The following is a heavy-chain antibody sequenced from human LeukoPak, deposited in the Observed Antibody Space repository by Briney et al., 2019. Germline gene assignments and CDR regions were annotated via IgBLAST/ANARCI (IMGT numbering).Heavy chain of an antibody. CDR1: GYTFIGYY. V-gene: IGHV1-2*02. CDR2: INPNSGVT. CDR3: ARENWFDS. Sequence: ASVKVSCKASGYTFIGYYMHWVGRAPGQGLEWMGWINPNSGVTNYAQKFQDRVTMTRDTSISTAYMELSRLTSDDTAVYYCARENWFDSWGQGILVSVSS. J-gene: IGHJ5*01.